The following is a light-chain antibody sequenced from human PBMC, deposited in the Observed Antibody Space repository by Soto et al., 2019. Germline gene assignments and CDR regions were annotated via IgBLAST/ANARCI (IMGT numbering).Light chain of an antibody. Sequence: QSALTQPPSASGSPGQSVTISCTGTSSDVGGYNYVSWYQQHPGKAPKVMIYVVGKRPSGVPDRFSGSKSGNTASLTVSGLQAEDEADYYCSSHAGSNHPFVFGTGTKLTVL. J-gene: IGLJ1*01. CDR3: SSHAGSNHPFV. CDR2: VVG. CDR1: SSDVGGYNY. V-gene: IGLV2-8*01.